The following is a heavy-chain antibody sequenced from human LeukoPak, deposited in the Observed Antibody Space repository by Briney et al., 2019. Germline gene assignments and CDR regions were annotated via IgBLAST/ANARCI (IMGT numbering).Heavy chain of an antibody. CDR3: ARRGVEDRTTTGENYFAY. D-gene: IGHD7-27*01. Sequence: SETLSLTCTVSGGSINSYSWNWIRRPAGKGLEWIGRIYTSGITNYNPSLKSRVTMSVDTSKNQFSLKLSSVTAADTAVYYCARRGVEDRTTTGENYFAYWGQGTLVTVSS. J-gene: IGHJ4*02. CDR1: GGSINSYS. V-gene: IGHV4-4*07. CDR2: IYTSGIT.